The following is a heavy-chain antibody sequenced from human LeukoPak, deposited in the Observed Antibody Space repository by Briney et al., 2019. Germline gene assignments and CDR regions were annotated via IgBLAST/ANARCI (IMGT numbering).Heavy chain of an antibody. J-gene: IGHJ5*02. Sequence: SETLSLTCSVSGGSINSYYWSWIRQPPGKGLEWIGYIYYSGSTNYNPSLKSRVTIFVNTSKNQFSLKLSSVTAADTVVYYCARGTPAGIAIAGTRRVWFDPWGQGTLVTVSS. CDR1: GGSINSYY. CDR2: IYYSGST. CDR3: ARGTPAGIAIAGTRRVWFDP. V-gene: IGHV4-59*01. D-gene: IGHD6-13*01.